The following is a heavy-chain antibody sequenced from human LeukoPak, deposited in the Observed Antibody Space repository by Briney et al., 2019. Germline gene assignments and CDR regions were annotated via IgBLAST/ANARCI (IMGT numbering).Heavy chain of an antibody. CDR1: GFPFSDYY. V-gene: IGHV3-11*06. CDR3: ARDLLGSGSWRYYFDY. J-gene: IGHJ4*02. Sequence: GGSLRLSCAASGFPFSDYYMSWIRQAPGKGLEWVSSISSSSSYIYYADSVKGRFTISRDNAKNSLYLQMNSLRAEDTAVYYCARDLLGSGSWRYYFDYWGQGTLVTVSS. CDR2: ISSSSSYI. D-gene: IGHD3-10*01.